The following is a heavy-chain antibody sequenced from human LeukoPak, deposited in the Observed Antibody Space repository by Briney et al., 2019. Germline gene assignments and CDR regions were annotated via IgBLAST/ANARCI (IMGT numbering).Heavy chain of an antibody. CDR3: TTDAGYTGRRYNY. V-gene: IGHV3-15*01. Sequence: GGSLRLSCAASGFTFNDAYMSWVRQAPGKGLEWVGRIKAKTDGGTIDYAAPVKGRFTISRDDSKNTLYLQMNSLKIEDTAVYYCTTDAGYTGRRYNYWGQGTLVTVSS. D-gene: IGHD2-2*02. J-gene: IGHJ4*02. CDR1: GFTFNDAY. CDR2: IKAKTDGGTI.